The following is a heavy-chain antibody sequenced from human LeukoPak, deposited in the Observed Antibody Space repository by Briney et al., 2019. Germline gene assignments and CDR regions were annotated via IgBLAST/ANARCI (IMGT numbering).Heavy chain of an antibody. CDR2: ISSNGDST. V-gene: IGHV3-64D*06. J-gene: IGHJ4*02. CDR3: VKGGYTYGRRGFDS. Sequence: GGSLRLSCSASGFTFGTYAMHWVRQAPGKGVEYVSAISSNGDSTYYADSVNGRFTISRDNFKNKLFLQMSSLTAEDTALYYCVKGGYTYGRRGFDSWGQGTLVTVSS. CDR1: GFTFGTYA. D-gene: IGHD5-18*01.